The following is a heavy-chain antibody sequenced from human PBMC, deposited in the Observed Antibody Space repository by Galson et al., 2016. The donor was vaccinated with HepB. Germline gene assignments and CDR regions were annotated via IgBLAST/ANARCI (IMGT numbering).Heavy chain of an antibody. D-gene: IGHD6-19*01. J-gene: IGHJ4*02. CDR2: IDGPTPNT. V-gene: IGHV3-23*01. Sequence: PRLSCAASGFTFRNYALSWVRRAPGKGLEWVSHIDGPTPNTHYADSVRGRFSIYRDNSRDTLYLQMDSLTAEDSAIYYCTTWLSHHFDYWGQGTRVTVSS. CDR1: GFTFRNYA. CDR3: TTWLSHHFDY.